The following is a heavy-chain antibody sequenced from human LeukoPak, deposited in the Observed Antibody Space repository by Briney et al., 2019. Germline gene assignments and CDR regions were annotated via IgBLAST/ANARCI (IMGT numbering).Heavy chain of an antibody. V-gene: IGHV1-2*02. Sequence: ASVKVSCKASGDTFIGYYMHWVRQAPGQGLEWMGWINPKSGGTDYAQKFQGRVTMTRDTSISTAYMELYRLKSDDTATYYCARGPNSIVGATMNDYWGQGTLVTVSS. CDR1: GDTFIGYY. CDR2: INPKSGGT. CDR3: ARGPNSIVGATMNDY. D-gene: IGHD1-26*01. J-gene: IGHJ4*02.